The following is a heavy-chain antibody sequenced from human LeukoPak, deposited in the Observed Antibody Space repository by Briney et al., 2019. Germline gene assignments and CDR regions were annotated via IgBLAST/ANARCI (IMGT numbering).Heavy chain of an antibody. D-gene: IGHD3-9*01. CDR3: ARSLDHVLRYFDWLSTPYDAFDI. CDR1: GYTFTSYD. Sequence: GASVKVSCKASGYTFTSYDINWVRQATGQGLEWMGWMNPNSGNTGYAQKFQGRVTITRNTSISTAYMELSSLRSEDTAVYYCARSLDHVLRYFDWLSTPYDAFDIWGQGTMVTVSS. J-gene: IGHJ3*02. V-gene: IGHV1-8*03. CDR2: MNPNSGNT.